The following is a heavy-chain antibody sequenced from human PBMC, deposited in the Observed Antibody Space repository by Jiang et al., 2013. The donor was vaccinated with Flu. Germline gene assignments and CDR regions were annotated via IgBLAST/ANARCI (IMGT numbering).Heavy chain of an antibody. V-gene: IGHV5-51*01. CDR3: ARRGYGGGGTSWRDY. D-gene: IGHD2-15*01. Sequence: MPGKGLEWMGIIYPGDSDTRYSPSFQGQVTISADKSISTAYLQWSSLKASDTAMYYCARRGYGGGGTSWRDYWGQGTLVTVSS. J-gene: IGHJ4*02. CDR2: IYPGDSDT.